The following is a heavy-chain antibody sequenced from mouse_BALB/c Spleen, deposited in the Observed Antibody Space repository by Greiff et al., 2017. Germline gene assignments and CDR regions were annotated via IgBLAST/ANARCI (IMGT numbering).Heavy chain of an antibody. V-gene: IGHV5-6*01. J-gene: IGHJ3*01. Sequence: DVHLVESGGDLVKPGGSLKLSCAASGFTFSSYGMSWVRQTPDKRLEWVATISSGGSYTYYPDSVKGRFTISRDNAKNTLYLQMSSLKSEDTAMYYCARHGSYDYAFAYWGQGTLVTVSA. CDR3: ARHGSYDYAFAY. D-gene: IGHD2-4*01. CDR1: GFTFSSYG. CDR2: ISSGGSYT.